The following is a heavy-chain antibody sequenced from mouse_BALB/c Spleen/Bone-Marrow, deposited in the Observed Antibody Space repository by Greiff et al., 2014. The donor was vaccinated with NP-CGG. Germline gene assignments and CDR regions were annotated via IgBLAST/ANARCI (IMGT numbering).Heavy chain of an antibody. CDR2: IDPANGNT. D-gene: IGHD4-1*01. J-gene: IGHJ4*01. CDR1: GFNIKDTY. CDR3: ARWEYYAMDY. V-gene: IGHV14-3*02. Sequence: EVQLQQSGAELVKPGASVKLSCTASGFNIKDTYMHWVKQRPEQGLEWIGRIDPANGNTKYDQKFQGKATITADTSSTTAYLQHSSLTSEDTAVYYCARWEYYAMDYWGQGTSVTVSS.